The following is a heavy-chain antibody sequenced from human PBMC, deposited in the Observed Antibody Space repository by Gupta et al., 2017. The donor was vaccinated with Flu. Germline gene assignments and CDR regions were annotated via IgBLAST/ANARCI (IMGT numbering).Heavy chain of an antibody. CDR3: ARLRPLLRFLAA. D-gene: IGHD3-3*01. Sequence: SWIRQSAGKGLEWIGEINHSGDTNYNSSLKSRVTLSVDTSKTQFSLNLTSVTAADTAVYYCARLRPLLRFLAAWGQGTLVTVSS. J-gene: IGHJ5*02. V-gene: IGHV4-34*01. CDR2: INHSGDT.